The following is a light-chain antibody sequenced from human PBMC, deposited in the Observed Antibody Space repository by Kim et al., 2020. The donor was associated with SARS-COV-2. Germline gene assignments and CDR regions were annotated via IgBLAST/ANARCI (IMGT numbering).Light chain of an antibody. Sequence: SSELTQDPAVSVALGQTVRITCQGDSRRSYYATWYQQKQGQAPILVIYGKNNRPSGIPDRFSGSSSGNTASLTITGTQAGDEADYYCNSRDSNNNVLFGGGTQLTVL. V-gene: IGLV3-19*01. CDR2: GKN. CDR3: NSRDSNNNVL. CDR1: SRRSYY. J-gene: IGLJ2*01.